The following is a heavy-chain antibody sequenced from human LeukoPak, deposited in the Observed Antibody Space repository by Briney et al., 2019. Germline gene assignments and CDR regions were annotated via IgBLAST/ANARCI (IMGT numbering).Heavy chain of an antibody. CDR1: GYTFTSYD. J-gene: IGHJ5*02. CDR3: ARLAGTHYKNWFDP. Sequence: ASVKVSCKASGYTFTSYDINWVRQATGQGLEWMGWMNPNSGNTGYAQKFQGRVTITRNTSISTAYMELSSLRSEDTAVYYCARLAGTHYKNWFDPWGQGTLVTVSS. CDR2: MNPNSGNT. D-gene: IGHD1-14*01. V-gene: IGHV1-8*03.